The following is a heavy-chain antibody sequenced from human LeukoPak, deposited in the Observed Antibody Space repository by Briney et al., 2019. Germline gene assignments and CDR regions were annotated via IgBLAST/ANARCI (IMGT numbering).Heavy chain of an antibody. CDR3: ARQAGPAMAPGSFDY. V-gene: IGHV5-51*01. CDR1: GYSFTSYW. J-gene: IGHJ4*02. D-gene: IGHD5-18*01. Sequence: GESLKISCKGSGYSFTSYWIGWVREMPGKGLEWMGIIYPGDSDTRYSPSFQGQVTISADKSISTAYLQWSSLKASDTAMYYCARQAGPAMAPGSFDYWGQGTLVTVSS. CDR2: IYPGDSDT.